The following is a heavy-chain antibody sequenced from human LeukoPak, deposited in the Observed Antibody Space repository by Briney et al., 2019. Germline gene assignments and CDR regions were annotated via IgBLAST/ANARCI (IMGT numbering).Heavy chain of an antibody. J-gene: IGHJ4*02. CDR3: ARDLTGTYSFDY. V-gene: IGHV3-30*02. Sequence: PGGSLRLSCAASGFTFSSYGMHWVRQAPGKGLEWVAFIRYDGSNKYYADSVKGRFTISRDNSKNTLYLQMGSLRAEDMAVYFCARDLTGTYSFDYWGQGTLVTVSS. D-gene: IGHD7-27*01. CDR2: IRYDGSNK. CDR1: GFTFSSYG.